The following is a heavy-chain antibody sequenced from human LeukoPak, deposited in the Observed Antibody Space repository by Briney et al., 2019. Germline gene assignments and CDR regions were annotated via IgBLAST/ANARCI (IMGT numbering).Heavy chain of an antibody. CDR2: IYPADTDI. J-gene: IGHJ6*02. CDR3: ARHQLESGGMDV. V-gene: IGHV5-51*01. D-gene: IGHD1-1*01. CDR1: GYSINNYW. Sequence: GQSLKISCTGSGYSINNYWIAWVRHIPRKGLEWMGIIYPADTDIRYSPSFQGQVTISADKSISTDYLQWSSLDASDTAMYYCARHQLESGGMDVWGQGTPVTVSS.